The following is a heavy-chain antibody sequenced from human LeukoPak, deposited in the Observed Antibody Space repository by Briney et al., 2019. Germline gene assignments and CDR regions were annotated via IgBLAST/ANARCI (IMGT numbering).Heavy chain of an antibody. J-gene: IGHJ6*02. CDR1: GYTFTSYY. Sequence: ASVKVSCKASGYTFTSYYIHWVRQAPGQGLEWMGIINPSGGSTSYAQKFQGRVIMTRDTSTSTVYMELSRLRSEDTAVYYCARWGGVGMDVWGQGTTLIASS. D-gene: IGHD2-8*01. CDR2: INPSGGST. V-gene: IGHV1-46*01. CDR3: ARWGGVGMDV.